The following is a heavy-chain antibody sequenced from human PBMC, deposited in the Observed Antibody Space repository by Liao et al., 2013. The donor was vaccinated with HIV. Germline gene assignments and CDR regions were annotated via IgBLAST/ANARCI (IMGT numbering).Heavy chain of an antibody. Sequence: RVTISVDTSKNLFSLRLSSVTAADTAVYYCARSRLNGYYFDSWGQGTLVTVSS. CDR3: ARSRLNGYYFDS. J-gene: IGHJ4*02. D-gene: IGHD3-9*01. V-gene: IGHV4-34*01.